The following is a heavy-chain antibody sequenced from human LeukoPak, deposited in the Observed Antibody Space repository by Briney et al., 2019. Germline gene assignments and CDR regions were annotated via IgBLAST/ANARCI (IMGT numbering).Heavy chain of an antibody. J-gene: IGHJ4*02. Sequence: SVKVSCKASGYTFTSYGISWVRQAPGQGLEWMGRIIPILGIANYAQKFQGRVTITADKSTSTAYMELSSLRSEDTAVYYCARDRDRMATIFRGIGYWGQGTLVTVSS. CDR3: ARDRDRMATIFRGIGY. D-gene: IGHD5-24*01. CDR1: GYTFTSYG. V-gene: IGHV1-69*04. CDR2: IIPILGIA.